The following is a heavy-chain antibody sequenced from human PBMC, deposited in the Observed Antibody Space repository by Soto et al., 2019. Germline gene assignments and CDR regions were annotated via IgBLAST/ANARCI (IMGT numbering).Heavy chain of an antibody. Sequence: PGGSLRLSCAASGFTFSSYAMSWVRQAPAKGLEWVSAISGSGGSTYYADSVKGRFTISRDNSKNTLYLQMNSLRAEDTAVYYCAKGPWAEYSSGWYLDYWGQGTLVTVSS. CDR3: AKGPWAEYSSGWYLDY. D-gene: IGHD6-19*01. J-gene: IGHJ4*02. CDR1: GFTFSSYA. V-gene: IGHV3-23*01. CDR2: ISGSGGST.